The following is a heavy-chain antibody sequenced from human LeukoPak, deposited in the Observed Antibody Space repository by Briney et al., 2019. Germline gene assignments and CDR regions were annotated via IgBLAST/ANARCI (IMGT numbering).Heavy chain of an antibody. V-gene: IGHV3-48*01. CDR1: GFTFSSYS. Sequence: GGSLRLSCAASGFTFSSYSMNWVRQAPGKGLEWVSYISGSSSTIYYADSVKGRFTISRDNAKNSLYLQMNSLRAEDTAVYYCAKGRMHIAVAGYFDYWGQGTLVTVSS. J-gene: IGHJ4*02. D-gene: IGHD6-19*01. CDR3: AKGRMHIAVAGYFDY. CDR2: ISGSSSTI.